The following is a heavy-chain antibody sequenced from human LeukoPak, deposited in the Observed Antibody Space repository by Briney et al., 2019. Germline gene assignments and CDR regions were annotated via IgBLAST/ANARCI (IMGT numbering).Heavy chain of an antibody. J-gene: IGHJ4*02. CDR1: GGSFSGYY. CDR2: INHSGST. Sequence: PSETLSPTCAVYGGSFSGYYWSWIRQPPGKGLEWIGEINHSGSTNYNPSLKSRVTISVDTSKNQFSLKLSSVTAADTAVYYCARSKTNIVVVVAVQYLYYFDYWGQGTLVTVSS. D-gene: IGHD2-15*01. V-gene: IGHV4-34*01. CDR3: ARSKTNIVVVVAVQYLYYFDY.